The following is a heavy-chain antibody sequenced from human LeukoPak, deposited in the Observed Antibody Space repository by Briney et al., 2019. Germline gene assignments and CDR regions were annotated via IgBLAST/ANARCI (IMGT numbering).Heavy chain of an antibody. CDR2: IRYDGSNK. V-gene: IGHV3-30*02. J-gene: IGHJ4*02. D-gene: IGHD6-13*01. CDR3: AKDPSPSGYSSSWYTYYFDY. Sequence: GGSLRLSCAASGFTFSSYGMHWVRQAPGKGLEWVAFIRYDGSNKYYADSVKGRFTISRDNSKNTLYMQMNSLRAEDTAVYYCAKDPSPSGYSSSWYTYYFDYWGQGTLVTVSS. CDR1: GFTFSSYG.